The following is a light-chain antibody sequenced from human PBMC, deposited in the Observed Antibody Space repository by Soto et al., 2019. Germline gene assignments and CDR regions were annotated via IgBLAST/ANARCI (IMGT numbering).Light chain of an antibody. CDR2: AAS. Sequence: DIQMTQSPSSLSASVRDRVTITCRESHNLRGYLNWYQQKPGKAPNLLIYAASSLQSGIPSRFSGSGSETDFTLTISSLQPEDFATYYCQQSYSAPWTFGQGTKVDIK. CDR1: HNLRGY. V-gene: IGKV1-39*01. J-gene: IGKJ1*01. CDR3: QQSYSAPWT.